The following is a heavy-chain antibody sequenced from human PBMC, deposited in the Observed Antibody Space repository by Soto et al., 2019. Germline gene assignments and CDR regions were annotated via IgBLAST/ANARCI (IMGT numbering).Heavy chain of an antibody. CDR2: ISAYNGNT. V-gene: IGHV1-18*01. Sequence: ASVKASCKDSGYTFASYGISWVRQAPGQGLEWMGWISAYNGNTNYAQKLQGRVTMTTDTSTSTAYMELRSLRSDDTAVYHCARVPTSEYQLLVIWGHRTLVIVSS. CDR3: ARVPTSEYQLLVI. CDR1: GYTFASYG. J-gene: IGHJ4*01. D-gene: IGHD2-2*01.